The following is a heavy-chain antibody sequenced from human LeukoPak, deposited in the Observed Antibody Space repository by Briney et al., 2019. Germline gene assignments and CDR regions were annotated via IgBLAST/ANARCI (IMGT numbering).Heavy chain of an antibody. Sequence: SETLSLTCTVSGGPNSSYHWSWLRQPARKGLEGVGRIYTSGCANYNPSLNSRVTLSLHKSKNQLSLKLSSVTAADTAVYYCERGGIVGATSSLHYMDVWGKGTTVSVS. CDR1: GGPNSSYH. J-gene: IGHJ6*03. CDR2: IYTSGCA. V-gene: IGHV4-4*07. D-gene: IGHD1-26*01. CDR3: ERGGIVGATSSLHYMDV.